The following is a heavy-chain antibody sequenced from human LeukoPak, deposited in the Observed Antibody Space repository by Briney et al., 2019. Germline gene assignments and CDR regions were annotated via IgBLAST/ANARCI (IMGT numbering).Heavy chain of an antibody. CDR3: ARGYSYARSGGAFDI. V-gene: IGHV4-4*02. J-gene: IGHJ3*02. CDR2: IYHSGST. Sequence: SETLSLTCAVSGGSISSSNWWSWVRQPPGRGLEWIGEIYHSGSTNYNPSLESRVTISVDTSKNQFSLKLSSVTAAYTALYYCARGYSYARSGGAFDIWGQGTMVTVSS. D-gene: IGHD5-12*01. CDR1: GGSISSSNW.